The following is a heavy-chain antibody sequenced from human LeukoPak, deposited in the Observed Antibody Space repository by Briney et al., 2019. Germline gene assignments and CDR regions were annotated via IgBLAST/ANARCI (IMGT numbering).Heavy chain of an antibody. CDR2: IGTAGDT. D-gene: IGHD3-22*01. V-gene: IGHV3-13*01. CDR3: ARAGHYYDSSGYPGDAFDI. CDR1: GFTFSSYD. Sequence: LPGGSLRLSCAASGFTFSSYDMHWVRQAPGKGLEWVSAIGTAGDTYYPGSVKGRFTISIENAKNSLYLQMNSLGAGDTAVYYCARAGHYYDSSGYPGDAFDIWGQGTMVTVSS. J-gene: IGHJ3*02.